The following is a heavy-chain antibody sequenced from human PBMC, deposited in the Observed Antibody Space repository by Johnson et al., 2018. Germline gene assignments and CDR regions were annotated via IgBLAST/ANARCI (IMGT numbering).Heavy chain of an antibody. CDR2: IVHTGDT. V-gene: IGHV4-4*02. CDR1: GDSINSPKW. Sequence: QERLREAGPGLVGDSGTLALTCAVSGDSINSPKWWTCVRQPPGQGLEWIGEIVHTGDTKNNPSLNIRVPFSVDKSKNQYSLTLTSLTAADTAVYYCAGVPAAITVTYYSYMEVWGKGTTVIVSS. J-gene: IGHJ6*03. CDR3: AGVPAAITVTYYSYMEV. D-gene: IGHD2-2*01.